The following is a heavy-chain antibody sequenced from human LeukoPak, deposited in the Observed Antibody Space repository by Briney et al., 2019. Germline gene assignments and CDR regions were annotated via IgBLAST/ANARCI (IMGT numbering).Heavy chain of an antibody. D-gene: IGHD6-6*01. CDR3: AKRDSSSAKGAFDI. J-gene: IGHJ3*02. Sequence: GGSLRLSCAASGFTFRTYALSWVRQAPGKGLEWVSAISVSGDNTYYADSVKGHFTISRDNSKNMLYLQMNSLRAEDTAVYYCAKRDSSSAKGAFDIWGQGTMVTVSS. CDR2: ISVSGDNT. CDR1: GFTFRTYA. V-gene: IGHV3-23*01.